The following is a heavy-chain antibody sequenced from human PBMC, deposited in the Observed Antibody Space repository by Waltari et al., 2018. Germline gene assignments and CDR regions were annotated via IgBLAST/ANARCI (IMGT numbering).Heavy chain of an antibody. CDR3: ARRRVSMVRGLTIYYFDY. Sequence: QLQLQESGPGLVKPSETLSLICTVSGGSISSRSYYWGWTRQPPGKGLEWIGNIFYSVGTYYNPYLKSRVTSSVDTSKNQFSLNLSSVTAADAAVYYCARRRVSMVRGLTIYYFDYWGQGTLVSVSS. J-gene: IGHJ4*02. V-gene: IGHV4-39*01. D-gene: IGHD3-10*01. CDR1: GGSISSRSYY. CDR2: IFYSVGT.